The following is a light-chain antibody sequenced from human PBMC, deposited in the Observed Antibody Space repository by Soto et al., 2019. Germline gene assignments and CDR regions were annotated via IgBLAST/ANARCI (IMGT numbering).Light chain of an antibody. Sequence: EIVLTQSPGTLSLSPGQRATLSCRASQSVTRDYIAWYQQKAGQAPRLLIFAASRRATGIPDRFSGSGSGTAFTLTISRLEPEDFAVYYCHQYADSPITFGQGTRLEIK. J-gene: IGKJ5*01. CDR1: QSVTRDY. CDR3: HQYADSPIT. CDR2: AAS. V-gene: IGKV3-20*01.